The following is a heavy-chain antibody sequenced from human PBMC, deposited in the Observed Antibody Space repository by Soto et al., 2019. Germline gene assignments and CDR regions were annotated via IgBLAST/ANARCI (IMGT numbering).Heavy chain of an antibody. CDR1: GFTFSSYA. J-gene: IGHJ5*02. CDR2: ISYDGSNK. V-gene: IGHV3-30-3*01. D-gene: IGHD6-6*01. CDR3: ARDGLLAYSSSRGANWFDP. Sequence: GGSLRLSCAASGFTFSSYAMHWVRQAPGKGLEWVAVISYDGSNKYYADSVKGRFTISRDNSKNTLYLQMNSLRAEDTAVYYCARDGLLAYSSSRGANWFDPWGQGTLVTVSS.